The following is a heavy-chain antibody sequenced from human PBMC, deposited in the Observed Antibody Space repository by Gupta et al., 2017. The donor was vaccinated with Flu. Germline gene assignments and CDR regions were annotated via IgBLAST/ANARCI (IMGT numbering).Heavy chain of an antibody. J-gene: IGHJ4*02. CDR2: SSWDGEDT. D-gene: IGHD4-17*01. Sequence: MHWVRQVPGRGLEWVASSSWDGEDTDYVASVRGRFTTSRDNANNTLYLQMDSLRLEDTALYSCVKDISLVGDYPSFDSWGQGVQVTVSS. CDR3: VKDISLVGDYPSFDS. V-gene: IGHV3-9*01.